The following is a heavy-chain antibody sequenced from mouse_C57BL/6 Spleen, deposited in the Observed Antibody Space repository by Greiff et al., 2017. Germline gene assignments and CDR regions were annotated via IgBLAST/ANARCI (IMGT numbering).Heavy chain of an antibody. D-gene: IGHD2-4*01. CDR2: IDPSDSYT. CDR1: GYTFTSYW. J-gene: IGHJ1*03. V-gene: IGHV1-69*01. CDR3: ARNHDDDVV. Sequence: QVQLQQPGAELVMPGASVKLSCKASGYTFTSYWMHWVKQRPGQGLEWIGEIDPSDSYTNYNQKFKGKSTLTVEKSSSTAYMQLSSLTSEDSAVYYCARNHDDDVVWGTGTTVTVSS.